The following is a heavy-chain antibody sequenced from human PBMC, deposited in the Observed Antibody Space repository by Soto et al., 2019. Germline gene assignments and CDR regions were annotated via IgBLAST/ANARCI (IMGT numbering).Heavy chain of an antibody. CDR1: GGSISDNNYY. Sequence: QLQLQESGPGLVRTSETLSLTCTVSGGSISDNNYYWGWIRQPPGKGLEWIGSIHSSGSTYYNSSLKSRVTRTVDTSKNQFSLKLSSVTAADTAVYYCASQIIVPGRRVYYFDSWGQGTLVTGSS. V-gene: IGHV4-39*01. J-gene: IGHJ4*02. CDR3: ASQIIVPGRRVYYFDS. D-gene: IGHD6-19*01. CDR2: IHSSGST.